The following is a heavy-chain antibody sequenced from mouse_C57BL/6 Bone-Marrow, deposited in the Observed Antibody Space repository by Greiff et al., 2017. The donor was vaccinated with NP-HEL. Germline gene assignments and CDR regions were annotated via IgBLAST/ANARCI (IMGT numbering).Heavy chain of an antibody. J-gene: IGHJ2*01. Sequence: EVNVVESGGGLVQPGGSLSLSCAASGFTFTDYYMSWVRQPPGKALEWLGFIRNKANGYTTEYSASVKGRFTISRDNSQSILYLQMNALRAEDSATYYCARYGYDYFDYWGQGTTLTVSS. CDR3: ARYGYDYFDY. D-gene: IGHD2-2*01. CDR2: IRNKANGYTT. CDR1: GFTFTDYY. V-gene: IGHV7-3*01.